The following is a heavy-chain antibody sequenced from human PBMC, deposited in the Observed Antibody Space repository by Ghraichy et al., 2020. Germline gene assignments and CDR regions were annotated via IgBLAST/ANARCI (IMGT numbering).Heavy chain of an antibody. D-gene: IGHD3-10*01. CDR3: ARGGVWAFES. CDR1: GVSFTAYY. J-gene: IGHJ3*02. V-gene: IGHV4-34*01. Sequence: SETLSLTCAVNGVSFTAYYWNWIRQTPEKGLEWIGEINISGTTNYNPSLQSRVRLSVETSKMQFSLKVNSVTAEDTAVYFCARGGVWAFESWGQGKMGTVSP. CDR2: INISGTT.